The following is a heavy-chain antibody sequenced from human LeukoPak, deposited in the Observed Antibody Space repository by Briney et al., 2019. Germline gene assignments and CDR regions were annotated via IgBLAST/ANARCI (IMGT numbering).Heavy chain of an antibody. CDR2: ISSSSSYI. CDR1: GFTFSSHS. V-gene: IGHV3-21*01. Sequence: GGSLRLSCAASGFTFSSHSMSWVRQAPGKGLEWVSSISSSSSYIYYADSVKGRFTISRDNAKNSLYLQMNSLRAEDTAVYYCARDSDIVATIGEFDYWGQGTLVTVSS. D-gene: IGHD5-12*01. J-gene: IGHJ4*02. CDR3: ARDSDIVATIGEFDY.